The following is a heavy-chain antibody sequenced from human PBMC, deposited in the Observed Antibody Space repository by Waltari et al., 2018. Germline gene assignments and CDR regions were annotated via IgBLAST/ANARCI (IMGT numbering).Heavy chain of an antibody. CDR3: ARGYSSSPIDY. CDR2: IYYSGST. Sequence: QLQLQESGPGLVKPSETLSLTCTVSGGSISSSSYYWGWIRQPPGKGLEWIGSIYYSGSTYYNPSLKSRVTISVDTSKNQFSLKLSSVTAADTAVYYCARGYSSSPIDYWGQGTLVTVSS. D-gene: IGHD6-13*01. V-gene: IGHV4-39*07. CDR1: GGSISSSSYY. J-gene: IGHJ4*02.